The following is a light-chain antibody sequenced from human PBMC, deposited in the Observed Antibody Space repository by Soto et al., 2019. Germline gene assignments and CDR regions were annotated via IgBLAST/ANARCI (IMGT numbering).Light chain of an antibody. CDR2: AAS. CDR3: QQSYTTPLT. CDR1: QSISSY. Sequence: DIQMTQSPSSLSASVGDRVTITCRASQSISSYLNWYQQKPGKAPKLLIYAASSLQSGVPSRFSGSGSWTDFTLTISSLQPEDFATYYCQQSYTTPLTFGKGTRLEIK. V-gene: IGKV1-39*01. J-gene: IGKJ5*01.